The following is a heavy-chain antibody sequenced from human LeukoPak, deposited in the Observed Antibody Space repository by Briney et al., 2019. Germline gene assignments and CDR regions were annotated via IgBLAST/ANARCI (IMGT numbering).Heavy chain of an antibody. CDR3: ARDAYNWNIDVFDI. V-gene: IGHV3-7*01. D-gene: IGHD1/OR15-1a*01. CDR2: IKQDGSEK. Sequence: GGSLRLSCAASGFTFSSYWMSWVRQAPGKGLEWVANIKQDGSEKYYVDSVKGRFTISRDNAKNSLYLLMNSLRAEDTAVYYCARDAYNWNIDVFDIWGQGTMVTVSS. J-gene: IGHJ3*02. CDR1: GFTFSSYW.